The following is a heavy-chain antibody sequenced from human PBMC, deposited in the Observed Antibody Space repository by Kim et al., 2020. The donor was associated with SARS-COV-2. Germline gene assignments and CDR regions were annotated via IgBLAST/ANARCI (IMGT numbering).Heavy chain of an antibody. V-gene: IGHV4-39*07. CDR2: IYYSGST. CDR3: ASTNYYDSSGAEGAFDI. J-gene: IGHJ3*02. D-gene: IGHD3-22*01. CDR1: GGSISSSSYY. Sequence: SETLSRTCTVSGGSISSSSYYWGWIRQPPGKGLEWIGSIYYSGSTYYNPSLKSRVTISVDTSKNQFSLKLSSVTAADTAVYYCASTNYYDSSGAEGAFDIWGQGTMVTVSS.